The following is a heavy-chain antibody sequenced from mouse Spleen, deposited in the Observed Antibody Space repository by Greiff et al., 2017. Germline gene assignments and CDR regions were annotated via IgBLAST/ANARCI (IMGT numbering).Heavy chain of an antibody. CDR1: GYTFTSYW. V-gene: IGHV1-52*01. J-gene: IGHJ2*01. D-gene: IGHD2-3*01. CDR3: ARHEGWDGYPFDY. Sequence: QVQLQQPGAELVRPGSSVKLSCKASGYTFTSYWMHWVKQRPIQGLEWIGNIDPSDSETHYNQKFKDKATLTVDKSSSSAYMQLSSLTSEDSAVYYCARHEGWDGYPFDYWGQGTTLTVSS. CDR2: IDPSDSET.